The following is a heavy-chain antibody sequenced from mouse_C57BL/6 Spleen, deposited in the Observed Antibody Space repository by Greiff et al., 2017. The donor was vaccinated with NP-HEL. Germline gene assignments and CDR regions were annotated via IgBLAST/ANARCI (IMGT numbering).Heavy chain of an antibody. D-gene: IGHD1-1*01. CDR3: ARIKKIVATYFDY. V-gene: IGHV1S81*02. CDR1: GYTFTSYW. Sequence: VQLQQPGAELVKAEASVKMSCKASGYTFTSYWMHWVKQRLGQGLEWFAETNPTNGRTYYNEKFKSKATLTVDESSSTAYMLLSGPTFEDSAVYYCARIKKIVATYFDYWGQGTTLTVSS. J-gene: IGHJ2*01. CDR2: TNPTNGRT.